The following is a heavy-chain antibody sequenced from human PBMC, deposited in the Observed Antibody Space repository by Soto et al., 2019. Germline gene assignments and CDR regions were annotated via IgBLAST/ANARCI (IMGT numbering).Heavy chain of an antibody. V-gene: IGHV1-3*01. D-gene: IGHD3-16*02. CDR1: GYTFXSYA. CDR3: ATQIYVWGSYRSEHAFDI. CDR2: INAGNGNT. Sequence: ASVKVSCKASGYTFXSYAMHWVRQAPGQRLEWMGWINAGNGNTKYSQKFQGRVTITRDTSASTAYMELSSLRSEDAAVYYCATQIYVWGSYRSEHAFDIWGQGTMVTVSS. J-gene: IGHJ3*02.